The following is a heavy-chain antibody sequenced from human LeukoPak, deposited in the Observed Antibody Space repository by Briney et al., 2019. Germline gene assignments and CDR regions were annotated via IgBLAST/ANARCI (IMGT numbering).Heavy chain of an antibody. D-gene: IGHD2-2*01. CDR3: ARGGAPVVPAAMDFDY. V-gene: IGHV3-21*01. CDR2: ISSSSSYI. Sequence: GGSLRLSCAASGFTFSSYSMNWVRPAPGKGLEWVSSISSSSSYIYYADSVKGRFTISRDNAKNSLYLQMNSLRAEDTAVYYCARGGAPVVPAAMDFDYWGQGTLVTVSS. J-gene: IGHJ4*02. CDR1: GFTFSSYS.